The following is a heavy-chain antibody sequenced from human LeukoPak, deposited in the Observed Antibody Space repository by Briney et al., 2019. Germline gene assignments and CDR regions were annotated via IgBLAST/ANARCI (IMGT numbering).Heavy chain of an antibody. CDR1: GGSISSYY. Sequence: SEPLSLTCTVSGGSISSYYWSWIRQPPGKGLEWIGYIYYSGSTNYNPSLKSRVTISVDTSKNQVSLKLSSVTAADTAVYYCARGIPAFDYWGQGTLVTVSS. CDR3: ARGIPAFDY. V-gene: IGHV4-59*01. D-gene: IGHD1-14*01. CDR2: IYYSGST. J-gene: IGHJ4*02.